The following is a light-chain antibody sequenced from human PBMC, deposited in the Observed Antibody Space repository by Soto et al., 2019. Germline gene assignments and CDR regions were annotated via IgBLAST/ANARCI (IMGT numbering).Light chain of an antibody. Sequence: QSVLTQPPSVSGAPGQRVTISCSGTSSSIGAGYEVHWYHQLPGTAPKLVVSGNGNRPSGVPDRLSASKSGTSASLAITGLQAEDEGHYYCSSYTASGTFHVLFGGGTKLTVL. V-gene: IGLV1-40*01. CDR2: GNG. J-gene: IGLJ2*01. CDR3: SSYTASGTFHVL. CDR1: SSSIGAGYE.